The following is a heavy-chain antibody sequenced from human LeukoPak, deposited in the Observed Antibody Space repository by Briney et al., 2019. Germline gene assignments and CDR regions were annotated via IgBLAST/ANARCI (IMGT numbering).Heavy chain of an antibody. V-gene: IGHV4-39*07. CDR3: ASNNFWSGYYTGWFDP. CDR2: IYYSGRT. Sequence: SETLSLTCTVSGGSISSSSYYWGWIRQPPGKGLEWIGSIYYSGRTYYNPSLKSRVTISVDTSRNQFSLKLSSVTAADTAVYYCASNNFWSGYYTGWFDPWGQGTLVTVSS. D-gene: IGHD3-3*01. J-gene: IGHJ5*02. CDR1: GGSISSSSYY.